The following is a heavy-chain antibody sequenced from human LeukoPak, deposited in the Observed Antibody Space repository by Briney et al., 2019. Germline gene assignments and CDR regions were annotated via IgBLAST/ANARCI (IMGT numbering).Heavy chain of an antibody. CDR1: GFTFSSYS. J-gene: IGHJ4*02. Sequence: GGSLRLSCAASGFTFSSYSINWGRQAPWKGLEWVSSISSSSSYIYYADSVKGRFTISRDNAKNSLYLQMNSLRAEDTAVYYCARDHAQGSGWDLDYWGQGTLVTVSS. CDR2: ISSSSSYI. D-gene: IGHD6-19*01. V-gene: IGHV3-21*01. CDR3: ARDHAQGSGWDLDY.